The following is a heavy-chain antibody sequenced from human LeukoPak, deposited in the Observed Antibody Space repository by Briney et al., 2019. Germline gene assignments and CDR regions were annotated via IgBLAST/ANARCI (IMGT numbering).Heavy chain of an antibody. J-gene: IGHJ5*02. CDR3: ARWWELTYYNWFDP. D-gene: IGHD1-26*01. CDR1: GGTFSSYA. CDR2: ISGYNGDT. Sequence: GASVKVSCKASGGTFSSYAISWVRQAPGQGLEWMGWISGYNGDTNYAQKFQGRVTLTTDTSTTTAYMELRSLRSDDTAVYYCARWWELTYYNWFDPWGQGTLVTVSS. V-gene: IGHV1-18*01.